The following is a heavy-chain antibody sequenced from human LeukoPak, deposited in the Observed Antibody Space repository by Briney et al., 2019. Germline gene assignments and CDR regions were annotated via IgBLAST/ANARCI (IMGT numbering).Heavy chain of an antibody. J-gene: IGHJ4*02. CDR2: IYHSGST. V-gene: IGHV4-38-2*02. CDR1: GYSISSGYY. CDR3: ASLGAGERYYFDY. Sequence: PSETLSLTCTVSGYSISSGYYWGWIRQPPGKGLEWIGSIYHSGSTYYNPSLKSRVTISVDTSKNQFSLKLSSVTAADTAVYYRASLGAGERYYFDYWGQGTLDTVSS. D-gene: IGHD3-3*01.